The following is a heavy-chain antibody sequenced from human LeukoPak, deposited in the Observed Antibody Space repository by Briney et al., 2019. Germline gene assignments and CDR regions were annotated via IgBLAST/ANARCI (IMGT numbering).Heavy chain of an antibody. CDR3: ARDFGGNSDF. D-gene: IGHD4-23*01. J-gene: IGHJ4*02. V-gene: IGHV3-74*01. CDR2: MNVEGSVT. Sequence: GGSLRLSCAASGFTVSSYWMHWVRQVPGKGLVWVSRMNVEGSVTSYADFVKGRFTISRDMAKNTLYLQMNTLTAEDTAVYYCARDFGGNSDFWGQGTLVTVSS. CDR1: GFTVSSYW.